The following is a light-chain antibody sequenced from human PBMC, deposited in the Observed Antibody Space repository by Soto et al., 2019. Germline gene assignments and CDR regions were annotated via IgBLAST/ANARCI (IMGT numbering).Light chain of an antibody. V-gene: IGLV2-23*02. CDR1: SSDVGNYKY. Sequence: QSVLTQPASVSGSPGQSIPISCTGTSSDVGNYKYVSWYQQHPGKAPKLMIYEVSNRPSGVSNRFSGSKSGNTASLTISGLQAEDETDYYCCSNAAGSTYVFGSGTKVTVL. CDR3: CSNAAGSTYV. J-gene: IGLJ1*01. CDR2: EVS.